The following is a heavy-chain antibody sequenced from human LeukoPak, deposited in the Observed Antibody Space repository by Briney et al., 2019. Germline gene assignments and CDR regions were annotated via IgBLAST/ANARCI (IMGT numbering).Heavy chain of an antibody. CDR1: GGSFSGYY. D-gene: IGHD4-17*01. V-gene: IGHV4-34*01. Sequence: KPSETLSLTCAVYGGSFSGYYWSWIRQPPGKGLEWIGEINHSGSTNYNPSLKSRVTISVDTSKNQFSLKLSSVTAADTAVYYCASIGDYGGYWGRGTLVTVSS. J-gene: IGHJ4*02. CDR3: ASIGDYGGY. CDR2: INHSGST.